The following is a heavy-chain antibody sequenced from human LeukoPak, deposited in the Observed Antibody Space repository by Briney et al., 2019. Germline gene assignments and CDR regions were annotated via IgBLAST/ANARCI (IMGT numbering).Heavy chain of an antibody. D-gene: IGHD3-22*01. J-gene: IGHJ4*02. CDR3: ARLRVSSGYYSDY. CDR2: INSDGSTT. Sequence: PGGSLRLSCAASGYSFSTYGMHWVRQAPGRGLVWVSRINSDGSTTSYAESVKGRFTISRDNAKNTLYLQMNSLRAEDTAVYYCARLRVSSGYYSDYWGQGTLVTVSS. CDR1: GYSFSTYG. V-gene: IGHV3-74*01.